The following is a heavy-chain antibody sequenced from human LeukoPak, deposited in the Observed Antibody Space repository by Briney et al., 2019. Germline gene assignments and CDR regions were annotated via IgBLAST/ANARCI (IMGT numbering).Heavy chain of an antibody. CDR2: ISGSGGST. J-gene: IGHJ5*02. CDR1: GFTFSSYA. D-gene: IGHD6-13*01. Sequence: GGSLRLSCAASGFTFSSYAMSWVRQAPGKGLEWVSAISGSGGSTYYADSVKGRFTISRDNSKNTLYLQMNSLRAEDTAVYYCAKDLRSSSWYNWFDPWGQGTLVTVSS. V-gene: IGHV3-23*01. CDR3: AKDLRSSSWYNWFDP.